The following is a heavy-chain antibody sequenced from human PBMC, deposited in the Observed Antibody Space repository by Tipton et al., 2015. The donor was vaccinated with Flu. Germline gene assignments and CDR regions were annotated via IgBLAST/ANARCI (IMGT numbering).Heavy chain of an antibody. V-gene: IGHV3-9*01. CDR1: GFTFDAYA. CDR2: ISWNSVNI. J-gene: IGHJ4*02. CDR3: AKAIDYGPSYYFDY. Sequence: VQLVQSGGGVVQPGRSLRLSCVASGFTFDAYAMYWVRQAPGKGLERVSGISWNSVNIDYVDSVRGRFTISRDNAKNSLYLQMNSLRVEDTALYYCAKAIDYGPSYYFDYWGQGTLVTVSS. D-gene: IGHD4-17*01.